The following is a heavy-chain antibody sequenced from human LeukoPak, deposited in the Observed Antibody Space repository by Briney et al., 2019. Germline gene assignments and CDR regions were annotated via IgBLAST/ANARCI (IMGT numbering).Heavy chain of an antibody. D-gene: IGHD3-22*01. CDR1: GGSISSSSYY. V-gene: IGHV4-39*01. CDR2: IYYSGST. CDR3: ASRDYYDSSGYYDVDY. Sequence: SETLSLTCTVSGGSISSSSYYWGWIRQPPGKGLEWIGSIYYSGSTYYNPSLKSRVTISVDTSKNQFSLKLSSVTAADTAVYYCASRDYYDSSGYYDVDYWGQGTLVTVPS. J-gene: IGHJ4*02.